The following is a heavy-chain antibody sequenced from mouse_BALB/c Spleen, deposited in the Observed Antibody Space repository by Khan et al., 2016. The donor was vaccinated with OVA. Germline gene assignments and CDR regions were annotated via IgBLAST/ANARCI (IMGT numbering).Heavy chain of an antibody. CDR3: ARRDEGYPGWYFDV. Sequence: VQLQESGPGLVAPSQSLSITCTVSGFSLTSYSVHWVRQPPGKGLEWLGVIWADGGTTYNSALMSRLSITKDNFKSQVFLKMNSLQSDDTAIYYCARRDEGYPGWYFDVWGAGTTVTVSS. CDR2: IWADGGT. CDR1: GFSLTSYS. D-gene: IGHD2-3*01. V-gene: IGHV2-9*02. J-gene: IGHJ1*01.